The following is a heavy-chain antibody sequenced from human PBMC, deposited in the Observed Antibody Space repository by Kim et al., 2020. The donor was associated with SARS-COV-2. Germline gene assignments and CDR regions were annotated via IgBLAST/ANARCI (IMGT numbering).Heavy chain of an antibody. V-gene: IGHV4-34*01. D-gene: IGHD2-2*01. CDR1: GGSFSGYY. CDR2: INHSGST. Sequence: SETLSLTCAVYGGSFSGYYWSWIRQPPGKGLEWIGEINHSGSTNYNPSLKSRVTISVDTSKNQFSLKLSSVTAADTAVYYCASIPYCSSTSCYLSHFDYWGQGTLVTVSS. J-gene: IGHJ4*02. CDR3: ASIPYCSSTSCYLSHFDY.